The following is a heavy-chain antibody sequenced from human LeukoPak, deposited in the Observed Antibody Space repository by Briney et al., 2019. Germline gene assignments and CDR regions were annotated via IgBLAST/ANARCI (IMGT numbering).Heavy chain of an antibody. J-gene: IGHJ4*02. CDR3: ARSKDGSGFAAY. D-gene: IGHD3-22*01. CDR1: GGSFSGYY. V-gene: IGHV4-34*01. CDR2: INHSGNI. Sequence: PSETLSLTCAVYGGSFSGYYWTWIRQPPGKGLEWIGEINHSGNINYNPSLKSRVAISVDTSKNQFSLKLSSVIAADTAMYYCARSKDGSGFAAYWGQGTQVTVSS.